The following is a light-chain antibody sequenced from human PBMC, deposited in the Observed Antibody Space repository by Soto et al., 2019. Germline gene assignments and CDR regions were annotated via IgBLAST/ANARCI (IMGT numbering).Light chain of an antibody. CDR2: LRS. J-gene: IGKJ1*01. CDR3: MQALQAPLT. V-gene: IGKV2-28*01. Sequence: DIVMTQSPLSLPVTPGEPASISCRSSQSLLNSNGYNYLGWYLQKPGQSPQLLIYLRSSRASGVTDRFSGSGSGTDFTLTISRVEAEDVGFYYCMQALQAPLTFGQGTRVEI. CDR1: QSLLNSNGYNY.